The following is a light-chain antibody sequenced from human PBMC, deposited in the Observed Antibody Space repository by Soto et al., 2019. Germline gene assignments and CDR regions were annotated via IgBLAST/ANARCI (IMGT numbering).Light chain of an antibody. CDR2: DAS. V-gene: IGKV1-5*01. CDR1: QSISSW. CDR3: QQYNSYSWT. Sequence: DIQMTQSPSTLSASVGDRVTITCRASQSISSWLAWYQQKPGKAPKLLIYDASSKESGVPSRFSGSGSGTEFTLTISSLQADDFATYYCQQYNSYSWTFGQGTKVEIK. J-gene: IGKJ1*01.